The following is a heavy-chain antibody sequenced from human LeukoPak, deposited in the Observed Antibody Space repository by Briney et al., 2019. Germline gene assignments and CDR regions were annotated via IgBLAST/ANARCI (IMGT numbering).Heavy chain of an antibody. CDR1: GYSISSGYY. D-gene: IGHD7-27*01. CDR2: IYHSGST. CDR3: ASGAWGWY. J-gene: IGHJ4*02. V-gene: IGHV4-38-2*02. Sequence: SETLSVTCTVSGYSISSGYYWGWIRQPPGKGLEWIGSIYHSGSTYYNPSLKSRVTISVDTSKNQFSLKLSSVTAADTAVYYCASGAWGWYWGQGTLVTVSS.